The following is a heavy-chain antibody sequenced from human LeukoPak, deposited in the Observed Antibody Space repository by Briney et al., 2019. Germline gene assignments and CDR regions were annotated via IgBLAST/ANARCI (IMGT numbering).Heavy chain of an antibody. CDR1: GFSFDDYV. Sequence: QPGGSLRLSCAASGFSFDDYVMHWVRQAPGKGLEWVSLVSWDGGNTYYADSVKGRFTISRDNSKNSLYLQMNSLRTEDTALYYCAKDYDGMATTYAFDYWGQGTLVTVSS. J-gene: IGHJ4*02. CDR3: AKDYDGMATTYAFDY. D-gene: IGHD5-24*01. CDR2: VSWDGGNT. V-gene: IGHV3-43*01.